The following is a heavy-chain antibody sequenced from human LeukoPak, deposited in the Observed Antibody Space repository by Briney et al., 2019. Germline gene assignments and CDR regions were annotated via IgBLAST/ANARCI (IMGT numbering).Heavy chain of an antibody. D-gene: IGHD6-13*01. Sequence: SETLCLTCTVSGGSISGSSYYWGWIREPPGRGLGRIGSIYYSGSTYYNPSLKSRVTMSVDTSKNQFSLKLSSVTAADTAVYYCARHLRDRLDSRFAPWGQGTLVTVSS. J-gene: IGHJ5*02. CDR2: IYYSGST. V-gene: IGHV4-39*01. CDR1: GGSISGSSYY. CDR3: ARHLRDRLDSRFAP.